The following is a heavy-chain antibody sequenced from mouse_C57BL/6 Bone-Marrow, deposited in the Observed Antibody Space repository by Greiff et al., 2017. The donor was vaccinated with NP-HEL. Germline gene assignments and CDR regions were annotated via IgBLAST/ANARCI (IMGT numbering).Heavy chain of an antibody. CDR3: ARHPYYDYDWFAY. J-gene: IGHJ3*01. CDR2: IYPGSGST. Sequence: VQLKQPGAELVKPGASVKMSCKASGYTFTSYWITWVKQRPGQGLEWIGDIYPGSGSTNYNEKFKSKATLTVDTSSSTAYMQLSSLTSEDSAVYYCARHPYYDYDWFAYWGQGTLVTVSA. CDR1: GYTFTSYW. V-gene: IGHV1-55*01. D-gene: IGHD2-4*01.